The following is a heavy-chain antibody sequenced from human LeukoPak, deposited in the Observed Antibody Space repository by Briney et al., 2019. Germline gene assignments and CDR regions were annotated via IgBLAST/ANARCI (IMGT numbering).Heavy chain of an antibody. Sequence: SETLSLTCTVSGDSISSSNYFWAWIRQPPGKGLEWIGTIYYTGSTYYNPSLESRLTMSVATSKNQFSLKLTSVTAADTAVYYCARHALYSGSWYFFDHWGQGTLVTVSS. CDR2: IYYTGST. CDR3: ARHALYSGSWYFFDH. D-gene: IGHD6-13*01. V-gene: IGHV4-39*01. CDR1: GDSISSSNYF. J-gene: IGHJ4*02.